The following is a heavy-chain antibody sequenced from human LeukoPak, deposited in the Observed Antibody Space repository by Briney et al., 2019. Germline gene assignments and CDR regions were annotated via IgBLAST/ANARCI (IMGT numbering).Heavy chain of an antibody. D-gene: IGHD6-25*01. CDR1: GGSISSSSYY. V-gene: IGHV4-39*06. Sequence: SETLSLTCTVSGGSISSSSYYGGWIRQPPGKGLEWIGSIYYSGSTYYNPSLKSRVTISVDTSKNQFPLKLTSVTTADTAVYYCARAGGVKTAALDLDYWGQGTLVTVSS. J-gene: IGHJ4*02. CDR2: IYYSGST. CDR3: ARAGGVKTAALDLDY.